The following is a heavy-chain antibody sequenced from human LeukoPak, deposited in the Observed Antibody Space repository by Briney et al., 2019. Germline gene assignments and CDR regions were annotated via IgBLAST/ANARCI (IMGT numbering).Heavy chain of an antibody. V-gene: IGHV4-39*01. CDR3: ARHERSSITMVRGVKPKKWFDP. J-gene: IGHJ5*02. CDR2: FYYSGST. Sequence: SETLSLSCTVSGGSISSSSYYWGWIRQPPGKGLEWIGSFYYSGSTYYNPSLKSRVTISVDTSKNRFSLKLSSVTAADTAVYYCARHERSSITMVRGVKPKKWFDPWGQGTLVTVSS. D-gene: IGHD3-10*01. CDR1: GGSISSSSYY.